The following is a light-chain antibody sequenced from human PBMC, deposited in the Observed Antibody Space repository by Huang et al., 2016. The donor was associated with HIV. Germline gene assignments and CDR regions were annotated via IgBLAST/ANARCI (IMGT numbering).Light chain of an antibody. CDR3: LQYYSVPQT. Sequence: DIVMTQSPDSLAVSPGERATLNCKSSQSVLYSLSKKNYLAWFQQKPGRPPKLLVYWATTRECGVPDRFSGSGSGTDFTLTINNLQAEDVAVYFCLQYYSVPQTFGHGTKVEI. CDR2: WAT. J-gene: IGKJ1*01. V-gene: IGKV4-1*01. CDR1: QSVLYSLSKKNY.